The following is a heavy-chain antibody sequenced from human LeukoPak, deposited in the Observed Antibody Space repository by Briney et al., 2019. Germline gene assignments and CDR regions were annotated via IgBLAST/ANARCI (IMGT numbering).Heavy chain of an antibody. Sequence: SETLSLTCAVSGGSISSGAYSWNWIRQPPGKGLEWIGYIYYGGYSYYNPSLQSRVTMSVERSTNKFSLKLSSVTAADTAVYYCARESHYDSSGYNYFDNWGQGTLVTVSS. J-gene: IGHJ4*02. V-gene: IGHV4-30-2*01. CDR2: IYYGGYS. CDR1: GGSISSGAYS. CDR3: ARESHYDSSGYNYFDN. D-gene: IGHD3-22*01.